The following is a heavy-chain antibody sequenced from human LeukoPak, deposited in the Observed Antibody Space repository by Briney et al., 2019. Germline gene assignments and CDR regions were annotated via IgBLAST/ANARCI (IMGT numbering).Heavy chain of an antibody. CDR2: INPSGGST. V-gene: IGHV1-46*01. D-gene: IGHD3-9*01. CDR3: ARGYLRYFDWLLL. CDR1: GYTFTGYY. Sequence: ASVKVSCKASGYTFTGYYMHWVRQAPGQGLEWMGIINPSGGSTSYAQKFQGRVTMTRDMSTSTVYMELSSLRSEDTAVYYCARGYLRYFDWLLLWGQGTLVTVSS. J-gene: IGHJ4*02.